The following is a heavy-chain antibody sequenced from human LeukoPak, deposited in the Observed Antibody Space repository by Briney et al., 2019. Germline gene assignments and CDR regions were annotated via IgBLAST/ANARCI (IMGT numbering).Heavy chain of an antibody. CDR3: TRDWLEVCGDYYGMDV. CDR2: IRSKAYGGTT. CDR1: GFTFGDYA. J-gene: IGHJ6*02. V-gene: IGHV3-49*04. Sequence: GGSLRLSCTASGFTFGDYAMSWVRQAPGKGLERVGFIRSKAYGGTTEYAASVKGRFTISRDDSKSIAYLQMNSLKTEDTAVYYCTRDWLEVCGDYYGMDVWGQGTTVTVSS. D-gene: IGHD6-19*01.